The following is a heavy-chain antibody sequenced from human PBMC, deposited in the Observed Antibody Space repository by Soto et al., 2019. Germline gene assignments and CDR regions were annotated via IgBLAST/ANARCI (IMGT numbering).Heavy chain of an antibody. CDR2: INHSGST. CDR1: GGSFSGYY. J-gene: IGHJ5*02. Sequence: PETLSLTCAVYGGSFSGYYWSWIRQPPGTGLEWIGEINHSGSTNYNPSLTSRVTISVDTSKNQFSLKLSSVTAADTAVYYCARGYSSSVNWFDPWGQGTLVTVSS. V-gene: IGHV4-34*01. D-gene: IGHD6-6*01. CDR3: ARGYSSSVNWFDP.